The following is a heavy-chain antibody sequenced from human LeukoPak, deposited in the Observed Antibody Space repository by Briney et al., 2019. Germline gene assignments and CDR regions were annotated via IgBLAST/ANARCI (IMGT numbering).Heavy chain of an antibody. Sequence: PGGSLRLSCAASGFSFSNYAMSWVRQAPRKGLQWVSAISNSGGTTYYADSVKGRFTIFRDNSKNTLYLQMNSLRAEDTAVYYCARDHPLHRRRSYGSGTPDYMDVWGKGTTVTISS. CDR2: ISNSGGTT. CDR3: ARDHPLHRRRSYGSGTPDYMDV. D-gene: IGHD3-10*01. V-gene: IGHV3-23*01. J-gene: IGHJ6*03. CDR1: GFSFSNYA.